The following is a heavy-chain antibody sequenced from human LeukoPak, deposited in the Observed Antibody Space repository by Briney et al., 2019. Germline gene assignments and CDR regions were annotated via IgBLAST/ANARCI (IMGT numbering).Heavy chain of an antibody. Sequence: KPSETLSLTCTVPGGSISSSSYYWGWIRQPPGKGLEWIGSIYYSGSTNYNPSLKSRVTISVDTSKNQFSLKLSSVTAADTAVYYCARLGVGLDPWGQGTLVTVSS. CDR1: GGSISSSSYY. D-gene: IGHD3-10*01. CDR3: ARLGVGLDP. CDR2: IYYSGST. J-gene: IGHJ5*02. V-gene: IGHV4-39*07.